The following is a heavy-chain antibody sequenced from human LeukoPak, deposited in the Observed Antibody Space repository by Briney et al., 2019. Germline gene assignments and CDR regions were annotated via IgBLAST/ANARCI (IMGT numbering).Heavy chain of an antibody. CDR1: GFTFSSYA. CDR3: ARDEARVVPAAISSLGY. V-gene: IGHV3-30*04. D-gene: IGHD2-2*02. Sequence: GRSLRLSCAASGFTFSSYAMHWVRQAPGKGLEWVAVISYDGSNKYYADSVKGRFTISRDNSKNTLYLQMYSLRAEDTAVYYCARDEARVVPAAISSLGYWGQGTLVTVSS. CDR2: ISYDGSNK. J-gene: IGHJ4*02.